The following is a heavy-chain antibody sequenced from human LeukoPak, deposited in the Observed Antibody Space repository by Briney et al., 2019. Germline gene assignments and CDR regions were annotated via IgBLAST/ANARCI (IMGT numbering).Heavy chain of an antibody. V-gene: IGHV3-11*01. CDR2: ISSSGSTI. Sequence: GGSLRLSCAASGFTFSDYYMSWIRQAPGKGLEWVSYISSSGSTIYYADSVKGRFTISRDNAKNSLYLQMNSLRAEDTAVYYCARGECGGDCYTTHLDYWGQGTLVTVSS. CDR1: GFTFSDYY. J-gene: IGHJ4*02. D-gene: IGHD2-21*02. CDR3: ARGECGGDCYTTHLDY.